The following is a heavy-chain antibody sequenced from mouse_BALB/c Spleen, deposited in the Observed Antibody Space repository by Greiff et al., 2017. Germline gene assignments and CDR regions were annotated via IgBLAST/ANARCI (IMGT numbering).Heavy chain of an antibody. J-gene: IGHJ3*01. CDR1: GYTFTSYW. V-gene: IGHV1-7*01. D-gene: IGHD2-10*02. CDR3: AREYGNYLSWFAY. CDR2: INPSTGYT. Sequence: VQLQQSGAELAKPGASVKMSCKASGYTFTSYWMHWVTQRPGQGLEWIGYINPSTGYTEYNQKFKDKATLTADKSSSTAYMQLSSLTSEDSAVYYCAREYGNYLSWFAYWGQGTLVTVSA.